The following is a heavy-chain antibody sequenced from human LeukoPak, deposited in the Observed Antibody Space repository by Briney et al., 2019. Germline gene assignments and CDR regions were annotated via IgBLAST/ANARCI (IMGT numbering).Heavy chain of an antibody. D-gene: IGHD6-19*01. J-gene: IGHJ3*02. CDR2: IIPIFGTA. CDR3: AKPLIAVAGTSAFDI. V-gene: IGHV1-69*05. CDR1: GGTFSSYA. Sequence: SVKVSCKASGGTFSSYAISWVRQAPGQGLEWMGRIIPIFGTANCAQKFQGRVTITTDESTGTAYMELSSLRSEDTAVYYCAKPLIAVAGTSAFDIWGQGTMVTVSS.